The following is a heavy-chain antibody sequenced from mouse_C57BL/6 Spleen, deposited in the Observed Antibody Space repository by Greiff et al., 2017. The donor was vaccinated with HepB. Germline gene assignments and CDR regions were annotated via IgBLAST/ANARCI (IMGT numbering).Heavy chain of an antibody. CDR3: AREGLTDAMDY. Sequence: VQLQQSGAELVKPGASVKMSCKASGYTFTSYWITWVKQRPGQGLEWIGDIYPGSGSTNYNEKFKSKATLTVDTSSSTAYMQLSSLTSEDSAVYYCAREGLTDAMDYWGQGTSVTVSS. J-gene: IGHJ4*01. CDR2: IYPGSGST. V-gene: IGHV1-55*01. CDR1: GYTFTSYW. D-gene: IGHD1-3*01.